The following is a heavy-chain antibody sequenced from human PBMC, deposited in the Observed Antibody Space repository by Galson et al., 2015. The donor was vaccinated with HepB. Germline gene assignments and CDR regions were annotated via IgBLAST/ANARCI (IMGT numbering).Heavy chain of an antibody. V-gene: IGHV1-2*02. Sequence: SVKVSCKASGYTFTGYYMHWVRQAPGQGLEWMGWINPNSGGTNYAQKFQGRVAMTRDASISTAYMELSRLRSDDTAVYYCAREIFPGPIVGPPRGYMDVWGKGTTVTVSS. CDR2: INPNSGGT. D-gene: IGHD1-26*01. J-gene: IGHJ6*03. CDR3: AREIFPGPIVGPPRGYMDV. CDR1: GYTFTGYY.